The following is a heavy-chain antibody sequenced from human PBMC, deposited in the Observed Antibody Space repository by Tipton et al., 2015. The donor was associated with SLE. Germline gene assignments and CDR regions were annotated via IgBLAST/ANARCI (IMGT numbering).Heavy chain of an antibody. D-gene: IGHD2-21*01. CDR2: ISPSGNP. CDR3: AREVNVVSDSDAFDI. Sequence: TLSLTCTVSGGSITSSHSFWCLVRPVPGKGLDWCGLISPSGNPDNKPSLDSRVTISIDTSKNQFSLRLRSVTAAATAVYYCAREVNVVSDSDAFDIWGQGTVVTVS. J-gene: IGHJ3*02. V-gene: IGHV4-31*03. CDR1: GGSITSSHSF.